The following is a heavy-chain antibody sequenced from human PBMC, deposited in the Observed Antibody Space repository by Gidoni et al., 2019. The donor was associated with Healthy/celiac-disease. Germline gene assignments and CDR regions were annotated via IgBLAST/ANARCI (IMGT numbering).Heavy chain of an antibody. CDR2: ISAYNGIT. V-gene: IGHV1-18*01. Sequence: QVQLVQSGAEVKKPGASVKVSCKASGYTFTSYGISWVRQAPGQGLEWMGWISAYNGITNYAQKLQGRVTMTTDTSTSTAYMELRSLISDDTAVYYCARDFYCSSTSCPALYYYGMDVWGQGTTVTVSS. CDR1: GYTFTSYG. D-gene: IGHD2-2*01. CDR3: ARDFYCSSTSCPALYYYGMDV. J-gene: IGHJ6*02.